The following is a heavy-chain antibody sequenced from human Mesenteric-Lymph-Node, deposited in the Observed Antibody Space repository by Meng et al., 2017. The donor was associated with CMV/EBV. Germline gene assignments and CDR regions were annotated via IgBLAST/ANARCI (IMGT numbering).Heavy chain of an antibody. Sequence: GESLKISCAASGFTSSSYSMNWVRQAPGKGLEWVSSISSSSSYIYYADSVKGRFTISRDNAKNSLYLQMNSLRAEDTAVHYCARAPYFDGDYFDYWGQGTLVTVSS. D-gene: IGHD3-9*01. CDR2: ISSSSSYI. V-gene: IGHV3-21*01. J-gene: IGHJ4*02. CDR1: GFTSSSYS. CDR3: ARAPYFDGDYFDY.